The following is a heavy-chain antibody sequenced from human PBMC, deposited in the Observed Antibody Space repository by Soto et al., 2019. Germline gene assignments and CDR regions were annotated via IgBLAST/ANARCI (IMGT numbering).Heavy chain of an antibody. V-gene: IGHV3-15*07. CDR3: TTGSEVTGMDV. Sequence: PGGSLTLSCAVSGFAFKDAWMNWVRQVPGKGLEWVGGIKDMSDGGTTDYATVVKGRFTISRHASKNILFLQMNSLNSEDTAVYFCTTGSEVTGMDVWGQGTAVTVSS. J-gene: IGHJ6*02. CDR2: IKDMSDGGTT. CDR1: GFAFKDAW.